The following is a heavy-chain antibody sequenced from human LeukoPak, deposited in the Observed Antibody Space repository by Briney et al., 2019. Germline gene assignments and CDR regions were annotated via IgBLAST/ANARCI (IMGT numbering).Heavy chain of an antibody. V-gene: IGHV3-23*01. J-gene: IGHJ4*02. CDR1: GFTFSSYA. D-gene: IGHD3-22*01. Sequence: PGGSLRLSCAASGFTFSSYAMSWVRQAPGKGLEWVSAISGSGSSTYYADSVKGRFTISRDNSRNTLHLQMNNLRAEDTAVYYCAKDLEDYYRPLDYWGQGTLVTVSS. CDR3: AKDLEDYYRPLDY. CDR2: ISGSGSST.